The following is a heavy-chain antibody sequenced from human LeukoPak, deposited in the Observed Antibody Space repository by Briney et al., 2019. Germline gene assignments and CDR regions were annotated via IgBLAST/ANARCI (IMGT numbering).Heavy chain of an antibody. D-gene: IGHD3-16*01. V-gene: IGHV3-30*18. CDR1: GLTFSSYG. CDR2: ISYDGSNK. J-gene: IGHJ4*02. Sequence: GGSLRLSCAASGLTFSSYGMHWVRQAPGKGLEWVAVISYDGSNKYYADSVKGRFTISRDNSKNTLYLQMNSQRAEDTAVYYCANRDSIGGDRYYFDYWGQGTLVTVSS. CDR3: ANRDSIGGDRYYFDY.